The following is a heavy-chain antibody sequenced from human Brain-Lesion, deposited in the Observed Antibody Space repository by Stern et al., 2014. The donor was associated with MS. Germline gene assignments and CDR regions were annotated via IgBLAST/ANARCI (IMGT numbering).Heavy chain of an antibody. CDR2: FDPANGET. V-gene: IGHV1-24*01. CDR1: GYTLTDLY. Sequence: VQLVESGAEVKKPGASVKVSCKASGYTLTDLYMHWVRQAPRKGLEWMGGFDPANGETFYAQRFQGRAIMTEETSNATASTELSSLRSEDTAVYYCATLSPGAGGNYYRHFDYWGQGTLVTVSS. D-gene: IGHD1-26*01. J-gene: IGHJ4*02. CDR3: ATLSPGAGGNYYRHFDY.